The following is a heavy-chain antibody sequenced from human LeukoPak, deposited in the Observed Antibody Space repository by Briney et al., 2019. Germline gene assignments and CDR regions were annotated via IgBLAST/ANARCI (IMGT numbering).Heavy chain of an antibody. CDR2: IYYTGST. Sequence: GSLRLSCTASGFTFGDYVMSWIRQPPGKGLEWIGNIYYTGSTYYNASLQSRVTISIDMSKNQFSLRLNSVTAADTAVYYCASGAYSFYYMDVWGKGTTVTISS. J-gene: IGHJ6*03. V-gene: IGHV4-59*08. CDR1: GFTFGDYV. CDR3: ASGAYSFYYMDV. D-gene: IGHD5-18*01.